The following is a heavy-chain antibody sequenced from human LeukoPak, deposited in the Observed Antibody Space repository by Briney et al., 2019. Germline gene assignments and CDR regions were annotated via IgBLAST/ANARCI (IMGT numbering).Heavy chain of an antibody. CDR1: GYTFTSYY. Sequence: ASVKVSCKASGYTFTSYYMHWVRQAPGQGLEWMGIINPSGGSTSYAQKLQGRVTMTRDTSTSTVYMELSSLRSEDTAVYYCARALLYYYDSSGYYAPDAFDIWGQGTMVTVSS. CDR3: ARALLYYYDSSGYYAPDAFDI. CDR2: INPSGGST. V-gene: IGHV1-46*01. J-gene: IGHJ3*02. D-gene: IGHD3-22*01.